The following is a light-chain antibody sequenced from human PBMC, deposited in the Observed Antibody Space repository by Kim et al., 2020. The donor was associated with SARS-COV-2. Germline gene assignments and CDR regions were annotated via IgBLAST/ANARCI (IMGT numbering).Light chain of an antibody. CDR1: QSVSKY. CDR2: DVL. V-gene: IGKV3-11*01. CDR3: QQRSTWPLT. J-gene: IGKJ1*01. Sequence: ETVLTQSPATLSLSPGERATISCRASQSVSKYLAWYQQKPGQAPRLLIYDVLNRATGIPARFSGSGSGTDFTLTISYLESEDFAVYYCQQRSTWPLTFGQGTKVDIK.